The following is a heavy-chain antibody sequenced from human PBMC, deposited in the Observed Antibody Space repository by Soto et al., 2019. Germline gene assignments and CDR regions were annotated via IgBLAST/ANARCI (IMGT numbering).Heavy chain of an antibody. J-gene: IGHJ6*02. Sequence: EVQLVESGGGLVQPGGSLRLSCAASGFTVSSNYMSWVRQAPGKGLEWVSVIYSGGSTYYADSVKGRFTISRDNSQNTLYLQMNRLRAEETAVYYCARDRRTTAGMDVWCQVTTVTVSS. D-gene: IGHD1-7*01. CDR3: ARDRRTTAGMDV. CDR1: GFTVSSNY. V-gene: IGHV3-66*01. CDR2: IYSGGST.